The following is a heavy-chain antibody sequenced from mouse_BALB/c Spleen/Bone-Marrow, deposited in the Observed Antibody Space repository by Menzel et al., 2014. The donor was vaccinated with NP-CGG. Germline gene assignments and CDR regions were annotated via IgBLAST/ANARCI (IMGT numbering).Heavy chain of an antibody. J-gene: IGHJ4*01. Sequence: VQLQQSGAGLVKPGSSVKLSCKASGYTFTEYIIHWVKQRSGQGLEWIGWFYPGSTSIKFNEKFRGKATLTADKSSSTVYLELSRLTSEDSAVYFCARHSLERNAMDYWGQGTSVTVSS. CDR1: GYTFTEYI. D-gene: IGHD2-10*02. CDR2: FYPGSTSI. CDR3: ARHSLERNAMDY. V-gene: IGHV1-62-2*01.